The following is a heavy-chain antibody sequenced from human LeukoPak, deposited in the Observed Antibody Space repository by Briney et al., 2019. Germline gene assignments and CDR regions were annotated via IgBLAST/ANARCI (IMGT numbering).Heavy chain of an antibody. V-gene: IGHV4-30-4*01. D-gene: IGHD3-22*01. CDR1: GGSFSSVDYY. Sequence: PSETLSLTCTASGGSFSSVDYYWSRIRQPPGKGLEWIGYIYYSGSTYYSPSLKSRVIMSVDMAKSQFSLKLSSVTAADTAVYYCARLPKYYHSDRSYQPSYSYGMDVWGQGTTVTVSS. CDR3: ARLPKYYHSDRSYQPSYSYGMDV. J-gene: IGHJ6*02. CDR2: IYYSGST.